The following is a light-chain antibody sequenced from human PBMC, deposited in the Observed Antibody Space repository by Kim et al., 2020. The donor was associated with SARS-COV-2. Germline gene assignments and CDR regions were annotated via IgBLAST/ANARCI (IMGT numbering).Light chain of an antibody. J-gene: IGKJ2*01. CDR3: QQRANWVYT. CDR2: DGC. CDR1: HSVSSC. V-gene: IGKV3-11*01. Sequence: EIVLTQSPATLSLSPGERATISCRASHSVSSCLAWYQQKPGQAPRLLLGDGCNRATGIPARFSGSGSGTDFTLTISSLEPEDFAVDYCQQRANWVYTFGQGTKLEI.